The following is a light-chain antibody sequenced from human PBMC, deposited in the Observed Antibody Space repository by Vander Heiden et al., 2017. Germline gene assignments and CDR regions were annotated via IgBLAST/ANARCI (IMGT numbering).Light chain of an antibody. CDR2: KAS. CDR1: QSISSW. J-gene: IGKJ1*01. Sequence: IQLTQSPSTLSASVGVRVTITCRASQSISSWLAWYQQKPGKAPKLLIYKASSLESGGPSRFSGRGSGTEFTLAISSLQPDDVATYYCQQYNSYSGTFGQGTKVEIK. CDR3: QQYNSYSGT. V-gene: IGKV1-5*03.